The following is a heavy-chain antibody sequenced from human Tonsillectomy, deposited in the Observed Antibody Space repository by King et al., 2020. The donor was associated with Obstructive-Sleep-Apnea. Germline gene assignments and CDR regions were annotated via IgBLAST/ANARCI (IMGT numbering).Heavy chain of an antibody. V-gene: IGHV3-30-3*01. D-gene: IGHD2-2*01. CDR2: ISYDGSNK. CDR1: GFTFSSYA. Sequence: VQLVESGGGVVQPGRSLRLSCAASGFTFSSYAMHWVRQAPGKGLEWVAVISYDGSNKYYADSVKGRFTISRDNSKNTEYLQMNSLRADDTAVYYSARDPTPVGVVVPVAMRFDYWGQGTLVTVSS. J-gene: IGHJ4*02. CDR3: ARDPTPVGVVVPVAMRFDY.